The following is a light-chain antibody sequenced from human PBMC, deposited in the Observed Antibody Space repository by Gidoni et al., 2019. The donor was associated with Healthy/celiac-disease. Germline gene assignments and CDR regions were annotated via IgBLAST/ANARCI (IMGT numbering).Light chain of an antibody. CDR1: QSVFYSSNNKNY. CDR2: WAS. J-gene: IGKJ1*01. V-gene: IGKV4-1*01. Sequence: DIVMTPSPDSLAVSLGERATINCKSSQSVFYSSNNKNYLAWYQQKPGQPPKLLIYWASTRESGVPDRCSGSGSGTDFTLTISSLQAEDVAVYYCQQYYSTPWTFGQGTKVEIK. CDR3: QQYYSTPWT.